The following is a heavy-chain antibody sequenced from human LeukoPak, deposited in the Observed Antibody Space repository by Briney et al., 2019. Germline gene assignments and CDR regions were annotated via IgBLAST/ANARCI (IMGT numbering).Heavy chain of an antibody. CDR1: GFTLSNYW. D-gene: IGHD6-13*01. Sequence: GGSLRLSCAASGFTLSNYWMHWVRQVPGKGLVWVSSINGHGNTTKYADSVRGRFTISRDNAKNTLFLQMYSLRADDTAVYFCSRGREYISNWNTFDFWGHGTLVTVSS. J-gene: IGHJ4*01. CDR3: SRGREYISNWNTFDF. CDR2: INGHGNTT. V-gene: IGHV3-74*01.